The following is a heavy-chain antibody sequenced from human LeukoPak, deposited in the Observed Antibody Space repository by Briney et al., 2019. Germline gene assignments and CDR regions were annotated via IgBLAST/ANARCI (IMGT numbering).Heavy chain of an antibody. CDR3: ARDKNAYHSFDS. D-gene: IGHD2-2*01. J-gene: IGHJ4*02. V-gene: IGHV3-30-3*01. CDR1: GFTFGSYS. CDR2: ISYDGYEK. Sequence: GGSLRLSCAASGFTFGSYSMHWVRQAPGKGLEWVAVISYDGYEKNYGDPVKGRFTISRENFKSTLFLQMNSLRAEDTAVYYCARDKNAYHSFDSWGQGTLVIVSS.